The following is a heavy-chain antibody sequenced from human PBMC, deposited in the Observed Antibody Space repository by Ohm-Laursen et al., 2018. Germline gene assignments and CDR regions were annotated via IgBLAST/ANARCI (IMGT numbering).Heavy chain of an antibody. CDR2: IYSGGST. Sequence: SLRLSCAASGFTVNKNYMTWVRQAPGKGLEWVSVIYSGGSTYYADSVKGRFTISRDNSKNTLYLQMNSLRAEDTAVYYCARFETDSSGWSGVAFDIWGQGTMVTVSS. CDR3: ARFETDSSGWSGVAFDI. V-gene: IGHV3-66*01. J-gene: IGHJ3*02. CDR1: GFTVNKNY. D-gene: IGHD6-19*01.